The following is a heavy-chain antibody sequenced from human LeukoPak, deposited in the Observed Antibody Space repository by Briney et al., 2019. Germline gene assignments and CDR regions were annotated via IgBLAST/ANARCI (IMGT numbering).Heavy chain of an antibody. D-gene: IGHD6-19*01. CDR2: ISYDGSKK. CDR3: ARVLRDSSGWYAPTRGGWFDP. V-gene: IGHV3-30-3*01. Sequence: PGGSLRLSCAASGFTFSSYAIDWVRQAPGKGLEWVALISYDGSKKYYAESVKGRFTISRDNSKNTLYLQMNSLRPEDTAVYYCARVLRDSSGWYAPTRGGWFDPWGQGTLVTVSS. CDR1: GFTFSSYA. J-gene: IGHJ5*02.